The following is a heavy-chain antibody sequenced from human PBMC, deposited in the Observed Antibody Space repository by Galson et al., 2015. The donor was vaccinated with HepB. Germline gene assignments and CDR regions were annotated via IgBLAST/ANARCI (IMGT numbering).Heavy chain of an antibody. CDR3: TTGFGSGWDISYYYYGMDV. Sequence: SLRLSCAASGFTFSNAWMSWVRQAPGKGLEWVGRIKSKTNGGTTEYAAPVKGRFTISRDDSKNKLYLQMNSLKTEDTAVYYCTTGFGSGWDISYYYYGMDVWGQGTTVTVSS. V-gene: IGHV3-15*01. CDR2: IKSKTNGGTT. CDR1: GFTFSNAW. D-gene: IGHD3-10*01. J-gene: IGHJ6*02.